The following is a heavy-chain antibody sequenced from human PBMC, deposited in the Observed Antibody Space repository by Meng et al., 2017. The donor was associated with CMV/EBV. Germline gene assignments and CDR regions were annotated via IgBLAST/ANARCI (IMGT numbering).Heavy chain of an antibody. J-gene: IGHJ4*02. Sequence: GPLRLSCAVYGGSFSGYYWSWIRQPPGKGLEWIGEINHSGSTNYNPSLKSRVTISVDTSKNQFSLKLSSVTAADTAVYYCARVISGYWGQGTLVTVSS. CDR3: ARVISGY. CDR2: INHSGST. D-gene: IGHD2/OR15-2a*01. CDR1: GGSFSGYY. V-gene: IGHV4-34*01.